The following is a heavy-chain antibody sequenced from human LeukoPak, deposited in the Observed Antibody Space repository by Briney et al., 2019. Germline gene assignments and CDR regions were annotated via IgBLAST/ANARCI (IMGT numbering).Heavy chain of an antibody. CDR3: ARDRHINSWSNDRFVY. CDR1: RFTFSNYL. V-gene: IGHV3-7*01. CDR2: INQDASEI. J-gene: IGHJ4*02. D-gene: IGHD6-13*01. Sequence: GGSLRLSCAASRFTFSNYLMTWVRQAPGKGLEWVGNINQDASEINYVDSVKGRFTISRVNAENSLYLQMNSLRAEDTAIYYCARDRHINSWSNDRFVYWGQGALVTVSS.